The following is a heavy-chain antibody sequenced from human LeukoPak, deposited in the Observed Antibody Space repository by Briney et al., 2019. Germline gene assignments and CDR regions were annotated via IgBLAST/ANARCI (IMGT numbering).Heavy chain of an antibody. CDR2: IYYSGST. J-gene: IGHJ3*02. CDR1: GFTFSSYS. CDR3: AKSNGYGLVDI. Sequence: GSLRLSCAASGFTFSSYSMNWVRQAPGKGLEWIGSIYYSGSTYYNTSLKSRVTISLDTSRNQFSLKLTSVTAADTAVYYCAKSNGYGLVDIWGQGTMVTVSS. D-gene: IGHD3-10*01. V-gene: IGHV4-59*12.